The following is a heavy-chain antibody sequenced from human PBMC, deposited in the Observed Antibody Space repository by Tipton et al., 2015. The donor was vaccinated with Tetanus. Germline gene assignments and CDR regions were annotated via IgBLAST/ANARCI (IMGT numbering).Heavy chain of an antibody. J-gene: IGHJ6*02. V-gene: IGHV3-74*01. CDR2: INPDGRRT. D-gene: IGHD2-8*01. Sequence: GSLRLSCAASGFTSKSHYMHWVRQAPGKGLVWISRINPDGRRTNYADSVKGRFTISRDNAKNTAYLQMSSLRAEDTAVYFCARRSLLNSGLDVWGQGTTVTVSS. CDR3: ARRSLLNSGLDV. CDR1: GFTSKSHY.